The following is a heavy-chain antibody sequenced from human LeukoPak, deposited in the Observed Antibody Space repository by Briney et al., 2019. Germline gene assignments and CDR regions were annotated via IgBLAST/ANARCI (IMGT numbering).Heavy chain of an antibody. Sequence: GGSLRLSCVASGFTFSSDWMHWVRQAPGKGLVWVSRIENDGGETNYAGFVKGRFTISRDNAKNTVYLQMNSLTPEDTAVYYCAKVTAMGYYYYYGMDVWGQGTTVTVSS. V-gene: IGHV3-74*01. CDR2: IENDGGET. D-gene: IGHD5-18*01. CDR3: AKVTAMGYYYYYGMDV. CDR1: GFTFSSDW. J-gene: IGHJ6*02.